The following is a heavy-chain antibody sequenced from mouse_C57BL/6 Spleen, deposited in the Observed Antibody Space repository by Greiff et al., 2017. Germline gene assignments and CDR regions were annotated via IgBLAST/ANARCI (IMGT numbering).Heavy chain of an antibody. V-gene: IGHV1-49*01. CDR3: AIQGCGNYIDY. J-gene: IGHJ4*01. D-gene: IGHD2-1*01. CDR1: YFAFMASA. CDR2: FTMYSDAT. Sequence: QVQLQQSGAELVRPGSSVKLSCKASYFAFMASAMHWVKQRPGHGLEWIGSFTMYSDATKYSENFKGKATLTADTSSSTAYMELSSLTSEDSAVYYCAIQGCGNYIDYWGQGTALTVSS.